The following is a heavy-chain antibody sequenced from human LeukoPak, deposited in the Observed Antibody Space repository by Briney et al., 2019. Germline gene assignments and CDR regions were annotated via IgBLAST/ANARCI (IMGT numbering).Heavy chain of an antibody. D-gene: IGHD6-19*01. Sequence: SETLSLTCTVSGGSISTYFWTWIRQPPGKGLEWIGNIYYTGSANYNPSLRSRVTISVDMSKSQFSLRLFSVTAADTAVYYCARSKSAVWFFDLWDRGTLVTVSS. V-gene: IGHV4-59*01. CDR1: GGSISTYF. J-gene: IGHJ2*01. CDR2: IYYTGSA. CDR3: ARSKSAVWFFDL.